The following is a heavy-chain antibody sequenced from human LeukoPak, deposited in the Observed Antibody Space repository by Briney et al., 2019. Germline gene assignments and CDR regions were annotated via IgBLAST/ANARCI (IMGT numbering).Heavy chain of an antibody. J-gene: IGHJ5*02. D-gene: IGHD3-3*01. Sequence: SETLSLTCTVSGGSISGSSYYWSWIRQPPGKGLEWIGEINHSGSTNYNPSLKSRVTISVDTSKNQFSLKLSSVTAADTAVYYCARARPYYDFWSGYTMGYNWFDPWGQGTLVTVSS. CDR3: ARARPYYDFWSGYTMGYNWFDP. CDR1: GGSISGSSYY. V-gene: IGHV4-39*07. CDR2: INHSGST.